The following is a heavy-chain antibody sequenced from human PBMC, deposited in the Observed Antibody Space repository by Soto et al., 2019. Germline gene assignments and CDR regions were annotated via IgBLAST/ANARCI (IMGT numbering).Heavy chain of an antibody. D-gene: IGHD3-10*01. CDR3: ARDDEGGSYCDLGY. Sequence: GASVKVSCKASGFTFTSSAVQWVRQARGQRLEWIGWIVVGSGNTNYAQKFQERVTITRDMSTSTAYMELSSLRSEDTAVYYCARDDEGGSYCDLGYWGQGTLVTVSS. V-gene: IGHV1-58*01. CDR1: GFTFTSSA. CDR2: IVVGSGNT. J-gene: IGHJ4*02.